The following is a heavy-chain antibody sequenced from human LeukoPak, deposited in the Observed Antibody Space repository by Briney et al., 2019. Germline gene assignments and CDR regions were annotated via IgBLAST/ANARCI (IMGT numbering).Heavy chain of an antibody. Sequence: SETLSLTCTVSGGSISSSSYYWGWIRQPPGKGLEWIGSIYYSGSTYYNPSLKSRVTMSVDTSKNQFSLRLSSVTDADTAVYYCARHVRGHDYVWGSYPSPFAYWGQGTLVTVSS. V-gene: IGHV4-39*01. D-gene: IGHD3-16*02. CDR2: IYYSGST. CDR3: ARHVRGHDYVWGSYPSPFAY. J-gene: IGHJ4*02. CDR1: GGSISSSSYY.